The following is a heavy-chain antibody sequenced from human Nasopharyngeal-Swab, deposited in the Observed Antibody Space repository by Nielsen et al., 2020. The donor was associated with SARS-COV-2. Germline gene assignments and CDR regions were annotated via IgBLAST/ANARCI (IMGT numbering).Heavy chain of an antibody. Sequence: GSLRLSCTVSGASFSSYYWSWIRQPPGKGLEWIGYMYNSGTTKYNPSLTSRFTISVDTSKNQVSLKVSSVTAADTAVYYCATRIPFGEAYYFDNWGQGTLVTVSS. CDR2: MYNSGTT. J-gene: IGHJ4*02. CDR3: ATRIPFGEAYYFDN. D-gene: IGHD3-3*01. V-gene: IGHV4-59*01. CDR1: GASFSSYY.